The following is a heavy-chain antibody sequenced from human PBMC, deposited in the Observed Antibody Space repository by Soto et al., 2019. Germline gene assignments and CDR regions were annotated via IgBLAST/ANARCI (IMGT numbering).Heavy chain of an antibody. V-gene: IGHV3-30*01. CDR2: ISDYGSND. CDR1: GFTVTDYT. Sequence: GGSLRLSCAASGFTVTDYTMYWVRQAPGKGLEWVAIISDYGSNDYYADSVRGRSTISRDNSRNTLHLQMTSLRDDDTALYYWARDRVLGFCSGRRCGISEYWGRGDPVIVSS. J-gene: IGHJ4*02. CDR3: ARDRVLGFCSGRRCGISEY. D-gene: IGHD2-15*01.